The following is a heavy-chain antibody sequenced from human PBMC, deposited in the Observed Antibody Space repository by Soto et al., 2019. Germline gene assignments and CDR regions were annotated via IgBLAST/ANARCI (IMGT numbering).Heavy chain of an antibody. CDR1: GFTFATYG. CDR3: AKERSVDTRDWFDP. J-gene: IGHJ5*02. CDR2: ISGSGGSA. Sequence: EVQLLDSGGGLVQPGGSLRLSCAASGFTFATYGMSWVRQAPGKGLEWVSSISGSGGSAYYADSVKGRFTISRDNSKNTLYLQMNSRRADDTAVYYCAKERSVDTRDWFDPWGQGTLVTVSS. D-gene: IGHD5-18*01. V-gene: IGHV3-23*01.